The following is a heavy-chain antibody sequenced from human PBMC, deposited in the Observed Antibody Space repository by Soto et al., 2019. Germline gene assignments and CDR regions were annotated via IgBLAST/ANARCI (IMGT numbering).Heavy chain of an antibody. Sequence: GGSLRLSCAASGFTFSSYAMSWVRQAPGKGLEWVSAISGSGGSTYYADSVKGRFTISRDNAKNSLYLQMNSLRAEDTAVYYCARDALRYFDWLLTPFDYWGQGTLVTVSS. D-gene: IGHD3-9*01. CDR2: ISGSGGST. CDR3: ARDALRYFDWLLTPFDY. J-gene: IGHJ4*02. CDR1: GFTFSSYA. V-gene: IGHV3-23*01.